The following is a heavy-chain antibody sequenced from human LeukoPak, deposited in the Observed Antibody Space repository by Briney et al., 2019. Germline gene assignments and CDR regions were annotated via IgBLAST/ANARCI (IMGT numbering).Heavy chain of an antibody. CDR2: IYYSGST. V-gene: IGHV4-61*08. Sequence: PSETLSLTCTVSGGSISSGGYYWSWIRQPPGKGLEWIGYIYYSGSTNYNPSLKSRVTISEDTSKNQFSLKLSSVTAADTAVYYCARVRYSSSWYGRSLFDYWGQGTLVTVSS. CDR3: ARVRYSSSWYGRSLFDY. J-gene: IGHJ4*02. CDR1: GGSISSGGYY. D-gene: IGHD6-13*01.